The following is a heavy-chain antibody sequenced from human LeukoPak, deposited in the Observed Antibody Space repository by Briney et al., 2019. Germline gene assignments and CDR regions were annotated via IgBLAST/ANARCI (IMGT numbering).Heavy chain of an antibody. J-gene: IGHJ1*01. D-gene: IGHD6-13*01. CDR2: ISHDGSNK. V-gene: IGHV3-30*01. Sequence: PGGSLRLSCAASGFTFSSYAMHWVRQAPGKGLEWVAAISHDGSNKYHADSVKGRFTSSRDNSKNTVYLQMNSLRAEDTAVYFCAGSPKYSSSWYEYFQHWGQGTLVTVSS. CDR3: AGSPKYSSSWYEYFQH. CDR1: GFTFSSYA.